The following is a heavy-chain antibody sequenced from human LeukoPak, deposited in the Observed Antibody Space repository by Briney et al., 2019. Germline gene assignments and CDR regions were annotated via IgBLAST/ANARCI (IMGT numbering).Heavy chain of an antibody. Sequence: PGGSLRLSCAASGFTFSSYAMHWVRQAPGKGLEWVAVISYDGSNKYYADSVKGRFTISIDNSKNTLYLKVNSLRGEDTAVYYCARGTTVTWKPCDYWGQGTLVTVSS. D-gene: IGHD4-11*01. J-gene: IGHJ4*02. CDR3: ARGTTVTWKPCDY. V-gene: IGHV3-30*04. CDR2: ISYDGSNK. CDR1: GFTFSSYA.